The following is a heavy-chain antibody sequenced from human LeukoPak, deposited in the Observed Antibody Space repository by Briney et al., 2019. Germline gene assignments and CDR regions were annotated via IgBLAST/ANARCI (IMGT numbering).Heavy chain of an antibody. D-gene: IGHD2-8*01. CDR1: GCTFTSYY. J-gene: IGHJ4*02. Sequence: ASVKVSCKASGCTFTSYYTHWVRQAPGQGLEWMGWINPNSGGTNYAQKFQGRVTMTRDTSISTAYMELSRLRSDDTAVYYCCVSQFDGGGYYFDYWGQGTLVTVSS. CDR2: INPNSGGT. CDR3: CVSQFDGGGYYFDY. V-gene: IGHV1-2*02.